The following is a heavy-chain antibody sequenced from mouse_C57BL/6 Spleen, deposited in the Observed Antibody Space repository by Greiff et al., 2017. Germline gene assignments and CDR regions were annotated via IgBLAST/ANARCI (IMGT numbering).Heavy chain of an antibody. V-gene: IGHV5-12*01. Sequence: EVKVVESGGGLVQPGGSLKLSCAASGFTFSDYYMYWVRQTPEKRLEWVAYISNGGGSTYYPDTVKGRFTISRDNAKNTLYLQMRRLKSEDTAMYYCARHYYSGGRYALDYWGQGTSVTVSS. CDR1: GFTFSDYY. J-gene: IGHJ4*01. CDR3: ARHYYSGGRYALDY. CDR2: ISNGGGST. D-gene: IGHD2-12*01.